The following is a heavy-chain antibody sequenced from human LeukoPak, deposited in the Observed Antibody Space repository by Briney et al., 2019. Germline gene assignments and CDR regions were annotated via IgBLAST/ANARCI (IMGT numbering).Heavy chain of an antibody. D-gene: IGHD1-26*01. CDR2: ISAYNGNT. CDR1: GYTFTSYG. V-gene: IGHV1-18*01. Sequence: GASVKVSCKASGYTFTSYGISWVRQAPGQGLEWMGWISAYNGNTNYAQKLQGRVTMTTDTSTSTAYMELRSLRSDDTAVYYCARGRQSYSGYGYFDLWGRGTLVTVSS. J-gene: IGHJ2*01. CDR3: ARGRQSYSGYGYFDL.